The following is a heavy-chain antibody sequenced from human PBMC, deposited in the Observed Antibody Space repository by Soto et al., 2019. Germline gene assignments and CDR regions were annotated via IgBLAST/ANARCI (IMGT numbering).Heavy chain of an antibody. Sequence: QVQLQESGPGLVKPSQTLSLTSTVSGGSISSGGYYWNWIRQHPGKGLEWIGYIYYNGSTYYDPYLNGRVSIAVDTSKNQFSLKLSSVTAADTAGYYCARETFEYSRPSTFAGRGRGYYFDYWGQGTLVTVSS. J-gene: IGHJ4*02. CDR3: ARETFEYSRPSTFAGRGRGYYFDY. CDR1: GGSISSGGYY. CDR2: IYYNGST. D-gene: IGHD6-6*01. V-gene: IGHV4-31*03.